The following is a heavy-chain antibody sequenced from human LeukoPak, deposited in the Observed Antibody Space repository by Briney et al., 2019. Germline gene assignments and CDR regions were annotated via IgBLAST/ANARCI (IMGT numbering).Heavy chain of an antibody. Sequence: ASVKVSRKASGYTFTSYYMHWVRQAPGQGLEWMGIINPSGGSTSYAQKFQGRVTMTGDTSTSTVYMELSSLRSEDTAVYYCARGPITMIVVVSLEPLSYWGQGTLVTVSS. J-gene: IGHJ4*02. CDR3: ARGPITMIVVVSLEPLSY. CDR1: GYTFTSYY. CDR2: INPSGGST. D-gene: IGHD3-22*01. V-gene: IGHV1-46*01.